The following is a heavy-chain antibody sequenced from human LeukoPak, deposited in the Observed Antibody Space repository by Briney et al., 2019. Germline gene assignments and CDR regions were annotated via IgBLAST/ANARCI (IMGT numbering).Heavy chain of an antibody. Sequence: GESLKISRKGSGYSFTSYWIGWVRQMPGKGLEWMGIIYPGDSDTRHSTSVQAQLTISADNSISTTYLQWSSLKASDTAMYYYATRDYYYYYMDGWSKPTTVTISS. J-gene: IGHJ6*03. CDR1: GYSFTSYW. V-gene: IGHV5-51*01. CDR3: ATRDYYYYYMDG. CDR2: IYPGDSDT.